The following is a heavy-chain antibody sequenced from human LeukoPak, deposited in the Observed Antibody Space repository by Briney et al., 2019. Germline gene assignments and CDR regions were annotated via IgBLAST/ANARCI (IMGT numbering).Heavy chain of an antibody. Sequence: SGALSLTCAVSGGSIISSNWWSWVRQPPGKGLEWIGEIYHSGSTNYNPSLKSRVTISVDKSKNQFSLKLSSVTAADTAVYYCARVWGHGLLLTSYYRSADVWGKGTTVTVSS. CDR2: IYHSGST. CDR3: ARVWGHGLLLTSYYRSADV. D-gene: IGHD2-15*01. V-gene: IGHV4-4*02. CDR1: GGSIISSNW. J-gene: IGHJ6*04.